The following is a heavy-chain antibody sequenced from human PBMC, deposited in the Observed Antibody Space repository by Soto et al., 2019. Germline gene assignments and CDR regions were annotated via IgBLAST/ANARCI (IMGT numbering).Heavy chain of an antibody. D-gene: IGHD6-19*01. CDR2: IIPIFGTA. J-gene: IGHJ4*01. V-gene: IGHV1-69*13. Sequence: GASVKVSCKASGGTFSSYAISWVRQAPGQGLEWMGGIIPIFGTANYAQKFQGRVTITADESASTAYMELSSLRSEDTAVYYCARHDGFSSGWIIDYWGHGTLVTVSS. CDR1: GGTFSSYA. CDR3: ARHDGFSSGWIIDY.